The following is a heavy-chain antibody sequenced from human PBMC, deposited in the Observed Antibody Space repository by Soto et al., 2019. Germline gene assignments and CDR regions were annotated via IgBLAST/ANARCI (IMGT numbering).Heavy chain of an antibody. V-gene: IGHV4-59*11. Sequence: SETLSLTCSVSVVSIGSHFWSWIRQPPGKGLEYIGYMSCRGNTNYNPSLKSRVTISLDTSENQFSLKVRSVTAADTAVYYCARRDWNDAFDVWGQGTMVTVSS. CDR2: MSCRGNT. J-gene: IGHJ3*01. D-gene: IGHD1-1*01. CDR3: ARRDWNDAFDV. CDR1: VVSIGSHF.